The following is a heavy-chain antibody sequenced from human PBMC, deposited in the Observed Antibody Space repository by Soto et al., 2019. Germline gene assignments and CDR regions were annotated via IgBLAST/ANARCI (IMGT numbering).Heavy chain of an antibody. D-gene: IGHD3-16*01. Sequence: SETLSLTCTVSGGSISSGGYYWSWIRQHPGKGLEWIGYIYYSGSTYYNPSLKSRVTISVDTSKNQFSLKLSSVTAADTAVYYCARGYGGVSDWGLTSYHYYMDVWATGTTVTVSS. CDR1: GGSISSGGYY. CDR2: IYYSGST. CDR3: ARGYGGVSDWGLTSYHYYMDV. V-gene: IGHV4-31*03. J-gene: IGHJ6*03.